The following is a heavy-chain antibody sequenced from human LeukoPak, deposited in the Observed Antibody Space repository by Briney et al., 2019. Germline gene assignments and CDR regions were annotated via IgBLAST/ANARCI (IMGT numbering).Heavy chain of an antibody. V-gene: IGHV1-3*03. D-gene: IGHD5-18*01. CDR2: INTGNSNT. CDR3: ARDVDTAMVPTDY. Sequence: ASVKVSCKASGYTFTSYAMHWVRQAPGQSLEWMGWINTGNSNTKYSQEFQGRVTITRDTSASTAYMELSSLRSEDMAVYYCARDVDTAMVPTDYWGQGTLVTVSS. J-gene: IGHJ4*02. CDR1: GYTFTSYA.